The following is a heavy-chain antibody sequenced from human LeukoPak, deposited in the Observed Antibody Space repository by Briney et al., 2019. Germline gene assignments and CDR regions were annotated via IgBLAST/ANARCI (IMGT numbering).Heavy chain of an antibody. CDR1: GFTSSSSG. V-gene: IGHV3-48*01. CDR2: ISSVSNTI. D-gene: IGHD6-19*01. J-gene: IGHJ4*02. CDR3: ARVAGPFDY. Sequence: GGSLRLSCAASGFTSSSSGMNWVRQAPGKGLEWVSYISSVSNTIYSADSVKGRFIISRDNAKNSLYLQMNSLRAEDTAVYYCARVAGPFDYWGQGTLVTVSS.